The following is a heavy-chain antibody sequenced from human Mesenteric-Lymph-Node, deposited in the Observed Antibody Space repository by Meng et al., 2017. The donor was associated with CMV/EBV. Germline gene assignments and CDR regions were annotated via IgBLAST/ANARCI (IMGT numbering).Heavy chain of an antibody. CDR3: AKGSYNYGSWGMDV. V-gene: IGHV3-23*03. D-gene: IGHD5-18*01. J-gene: IGHJ6*02. CDR1: GFTFDDYA. Sequence: GESLKISCAASGFTFDDYAMHWVRQAPGKGLEWVSVIYSGGSSAYYADSVKGRFTISRDNSKNTQYLQMNGLRAEDTAVYYCAKGSYNYGSWGMDVWGQGTTVTVSS. CDR2: IYSGGSSA.